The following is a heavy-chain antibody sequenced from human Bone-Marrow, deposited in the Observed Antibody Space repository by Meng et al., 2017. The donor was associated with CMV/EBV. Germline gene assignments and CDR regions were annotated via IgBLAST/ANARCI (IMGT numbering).Heavy chain of an antibody. J-gene: IGHJ4*02. D-gene: IGHD7-27*01. CDR2: IHPHRGDT. V-gene: IGHV1-2*02. CDR3: ARDNNWGPDY. Sequence: ASVKVSCKASGYTFTAHYFHWVRQAPGQGLEWMGWIHPHRGDTNYAQQFQGRVTLTRDTSINTGYMELTRLTSDDTVVYYCARDNNWGPDYWGQGTLVTVPS. CDR1: GYTFTAHY.